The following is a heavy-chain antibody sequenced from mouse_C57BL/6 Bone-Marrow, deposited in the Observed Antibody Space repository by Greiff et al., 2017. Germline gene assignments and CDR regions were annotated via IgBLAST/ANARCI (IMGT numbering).Heavy chain of an antibody. D-gene: IGHD2-1*01. CDR3: ARGGYYGNPAWFAY. J-gene: IGHJ3*01. CDR1: GYTFTSYW. V-gene: IGHV1-64*01. CDR2: IHPNSGST. Sequence: QVQLQQPGAELVKPGASVKLSCKASGYTFTSYWMHWVKQRPGLGLEWIGMIHPNSGSTNYNEKFKSKATLTVDKSSSTAYMQLSSLTSEDSAVYYCARGGYYGNPAWFAYWGQGTLVTVSA.